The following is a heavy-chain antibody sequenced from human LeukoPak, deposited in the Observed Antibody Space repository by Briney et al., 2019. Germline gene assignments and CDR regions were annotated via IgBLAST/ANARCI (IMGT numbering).Heavy chain of an antibody. CDR1: GGSISNYY. CDR2: IYYSGST. Sequence: SETLSLTCTVSGGSISNYYWSWIRHPPGRGLEWIGYIYYSGSTNYNPSLKSRVTISLDTSKNQFSLKLTSVTAADTAVYYCARDGGYGSGSYLWGQGTLVTVSS. CDR3: ARDGGYGSGSYL. D-gene: IGHD3-10*01. J-gene: IGHJ4*02. V-gene: IGHV4-59*01.